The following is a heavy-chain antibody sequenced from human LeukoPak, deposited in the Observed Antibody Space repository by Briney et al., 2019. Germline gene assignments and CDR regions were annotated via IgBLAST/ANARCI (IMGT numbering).Heavy chain of an antibody. CDR1: GFTFSSYG. D-gene: IGHD2-2*01. J-gene: IGHJ4*02. CDR2: IRYDGSNK. Sequence: GGSLRLSCAASGFTFSSYGMHWVRQAPGKGLEWVAFIRYDGSNKYYADSVKGRFTISRDNSKDTLYLQMNSLRVEDSAVFYCTRDHPDCRGTSCLLFDSWGQGTLVTVSS. CDR3: TRDHPDCRGTSCLLFDS. V-gene: IGHV3-30*02.